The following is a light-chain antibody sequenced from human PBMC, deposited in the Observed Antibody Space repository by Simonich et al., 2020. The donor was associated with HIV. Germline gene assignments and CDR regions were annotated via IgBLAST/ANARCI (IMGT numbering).Light chain of an antibody. CDR2: WAS. V-gene: IGKV4-1*01. CDR1: QSILYSSNNKNY. Sequence: DIVMTQSPDSLAVSLGERATINCKSSQSILYSSNNKNYLAWYQKKPGQPPNLLIYWASTRESGVPDRFSGSGSGTDFTLTISSLHAEDVAVYYCQQYHSTPLTFGGGTKVEIK. CDR3: QQYHSTPLT. J-gene: IGKJ4*01.